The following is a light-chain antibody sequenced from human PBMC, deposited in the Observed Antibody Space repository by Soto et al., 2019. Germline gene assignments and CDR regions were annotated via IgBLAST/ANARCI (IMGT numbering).Light chain of an antibody. CDR3: QQRTNWWIT. J-gene: IGKJ5*01. Sequence: EIVLTQSPATLSLSPGERATLSCRASRSVRTSLAWYQHKPGQPPRLLIYDPSNRATGIPARFSGSGSGTDFGLTMSSLEPEDFAVYYCQQRTNWWITFGQGTRLEIK. CDR2: DPS. V-gene: IGKV3-11*01. CDR1: RSVRTS.